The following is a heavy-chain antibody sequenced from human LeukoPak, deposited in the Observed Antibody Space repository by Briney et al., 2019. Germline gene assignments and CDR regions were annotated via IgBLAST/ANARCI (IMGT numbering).Heavy chain of an antibody. CDR1: GFTFTNYW. V-gene: IGHV3-7*03. CDR3: AISIQLPN. J-gene: IGHJ4*02. CDR2: INRNGSEA. D-gene: IGHD5-18*01. Sequence: GGPLRFSGEASGFTFTNYWLTWVRKAPGKGLEWVANINRNGSEANYLDSVKGRFAISRDNANNLLYLQMNSLRAGDTAIYYCAISIQLPNWGQGTLVTVSS.